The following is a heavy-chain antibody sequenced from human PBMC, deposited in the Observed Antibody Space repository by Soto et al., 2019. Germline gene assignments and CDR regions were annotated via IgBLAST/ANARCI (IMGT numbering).Heavy chain of an antibody. V-gene: IGHV4-59*08. CDR3: ARLVRGAYYYYYMDV. Sequence: SETLSLTCTVSGGSISSYYWSWIRQPPGKGLEWIGYIYYSGSTNYNPSLKSRVTISVDTSKNQFSLKLSSVIAADTAVYYCARLVRGAYYYYYMDVWGKGTTVTVSS. CDR1: GGSISSYY. CDR2: IYYSGST. J-gene: IGHJ6*03.